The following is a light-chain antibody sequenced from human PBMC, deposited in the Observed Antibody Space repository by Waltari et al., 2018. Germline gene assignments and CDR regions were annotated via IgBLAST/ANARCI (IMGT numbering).Light chain of an antibody. CDR3: AAWDDSLSASYV. J-gene: IGLJ1*01. Sequence: SVLTQPPSASWTPGQRVTISCSRCSSNFGSNHVYSYQPLPGPAPKLLIYRNNQRPSGVPDRFSGSKSGTSASLAISGLRSEDEADYYCAAWDDSLSASYVFGTGTKVTVL. CDR2: RNN. V-gene: IGLV1-47*01. CDR1: SSNFGSNH.